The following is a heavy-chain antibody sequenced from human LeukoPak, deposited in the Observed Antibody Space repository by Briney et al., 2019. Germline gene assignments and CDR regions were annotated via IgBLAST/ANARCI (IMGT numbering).Heavy chain of an antibody. CDR1: GFTFSSYG. CDR3: AKDLHYGSGSSHYFEY. Sequence: GGSLRLSCAASGFTFSSYGMHWVRQAPGKGLEWVAFIRYDGSNKYYADSVKGRFTISRDNSKNTLYLQMNSLRAEDTAVYYCAKDLHYGSGSSHYFEYWGQGTLVTVSS. V-gene: IGHV3-30*02. D-gene: IGHD3-10*01. J-gene: IGHJ4*02. CDR2: IRYDGSNK.